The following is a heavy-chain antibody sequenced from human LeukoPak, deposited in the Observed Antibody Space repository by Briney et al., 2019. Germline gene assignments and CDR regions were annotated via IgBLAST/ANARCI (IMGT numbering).Heavy chain of an antibody. J-gene: IGHJ4*02. CDR1: GYTFSGYF. Sequence: ASVKVSCKTSGYTFSGYFIHWVRQAAGQGLEWMGRINSNSGATEYVQNFQGRVAMSRDTSISTASMELSWLTSDDTAVYYCARDLSSTPNWEFDYWGQGTLVTVSS. CDR3: ARDLSSTPNWEFDY. D-gene: IGHD7-27*01. V-gene: IGHV1-2*06. CDR2: INSNSGAT.